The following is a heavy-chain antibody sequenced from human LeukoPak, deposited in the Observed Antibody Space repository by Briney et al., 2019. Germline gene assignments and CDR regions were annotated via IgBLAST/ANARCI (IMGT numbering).Heavy chain of an antibody. CDR3: VRASVESGGVFDI. CDR2: VSFGGGT. CDR1: GGSISTDY. Sequence: SETLSLTCTVSGGSISTDYWSWIRQPPGKGLDWIGYVSFGGGTNYNPSLKSRVITLADTSKNQFSLNLTSVTAADTAVYYCVRASVESGGVFDIWGQGTMVTVSS. D-gene: IGHD2-15*01. V-gene: IGHV4-59*01. J-gene: IGHJ3*02.